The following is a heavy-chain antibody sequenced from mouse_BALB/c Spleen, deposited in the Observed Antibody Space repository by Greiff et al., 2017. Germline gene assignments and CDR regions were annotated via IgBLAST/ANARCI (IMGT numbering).Heavy chain of an antibody. CDR2: ISDGGSYT. CDR3: ARDHYRYDEAWFAY. J-gene: IGHJ3*01. CDR1: GFTFSDYY. V-gene: IGHV5-4*02. Sequence: EVMLVESGGGLVKPGGSLKLSCAASGFTFSDYYMYWVRQTPEKRLEWVATISDGGSYTYYPDSVKGRFTISRDNAKNNLYLQMSSLKSEDTAMYYCARDHYRYDEAWFAYWGQGTLVTVSA. D-gene: IGHD2-14*01.